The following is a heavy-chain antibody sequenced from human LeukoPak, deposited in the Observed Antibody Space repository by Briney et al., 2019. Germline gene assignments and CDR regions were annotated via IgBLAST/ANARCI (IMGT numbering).Heavy chain of an antibody. CDR1: GFTFSSYA. D-gene: IGHD4-17*01. J-gene: IGHJ3*02. CDR3: ARDTSGDYGAFDI. Sequence: GGSLRLSCVASGFTFSSYAMSWVRQAPGKGLEWVSAIRGSGGDTFYADSVKGRFTISRDNSKNTLYLQMNSLRAEDTAVYYCARDTSGDYGAFDIWGQGTMVTVSS. CDR2: IRGSGGDT. V-gene: IGHV3-23*01.